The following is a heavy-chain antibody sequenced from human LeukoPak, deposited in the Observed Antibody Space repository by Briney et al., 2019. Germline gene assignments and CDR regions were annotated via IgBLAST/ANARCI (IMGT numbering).Heavy chain of an antibody. D-gene: IGHD4-17*01. CDR1: GFSFSSYG. J-gene: IGHJ4*02. CDR2: TNGGGDYT. Sequence: GGSLRLSCAASGFSFSSYGMHWVRQAPGKGLEWVSSTNGGGDYTYYADSVRGRFSISRDNSDNTLYLQMSSLRVDDTAVYYCSKGANIGGDYGVFDYWGQGTLVTVSS. CDR3: SKGANIGGDYGVFDY. V-gene: IGHV3-23*01.